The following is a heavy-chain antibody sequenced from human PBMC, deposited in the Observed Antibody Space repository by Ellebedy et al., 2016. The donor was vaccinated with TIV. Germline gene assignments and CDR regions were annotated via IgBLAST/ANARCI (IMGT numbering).Heavy chain of an antibody. Sequence: PGGSLRLSCAASGFTFNNTWMSWVRQAPGKWREWVGRIKSKSEVGTTDYAAPVKGRFTISRDDSKNTLYLQMNSLKSDDTAVYHCTTDRAARLWVYYYYCMDVWGQGTTVTVSS. CDR1: GFTFNNTW. CDR2: IKSKSEVGTT. D-gene: IGHD6-6*01. CDR3: TTDRAARLWVYYYYCMDV. V-gene: IGHV3-15*01. J-gene: IGHJ6*02.